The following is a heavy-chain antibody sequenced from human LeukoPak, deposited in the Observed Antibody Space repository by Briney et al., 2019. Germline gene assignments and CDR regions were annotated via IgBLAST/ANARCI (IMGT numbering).Heavy chain of an antibody. Sequence: SETLSLTCAVYGGYLSGNHWTWIRQPPGRGLEWIGEINYSGNTNYNPSLKSRVTISVDRSKNQFSLNLSSVTAADTAVYYCARAAPLGSGYYFDYWGQGTLVTVSS. V-gene: IGHV4-34*01. CDR2: INYSGNT. CDR1: GGYLSGNH. CDR3: ARAAPLGSGYYFDY. J-gene: IGHJ4*02. D-gene: IGHD7-27*01.